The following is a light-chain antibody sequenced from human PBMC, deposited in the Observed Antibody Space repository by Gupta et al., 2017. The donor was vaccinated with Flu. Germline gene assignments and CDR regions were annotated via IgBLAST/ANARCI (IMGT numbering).Light chain of an antibody. CDR2: GAS. CDR1: QSISSK. V-gene: IGKV3-15*01. Sequence: EIVLTQSPATLSVSPGERATLSCRASQSISSKLAWYQEKPGQAPRLLIYGASTRATGIPARFSGSGSGTDFTLTISSLQSEDFAVYYCQQYNDWLITFGQGTRLDIK. J-gene: IGKJ5*01. CDR3: QQYNDWLIT.